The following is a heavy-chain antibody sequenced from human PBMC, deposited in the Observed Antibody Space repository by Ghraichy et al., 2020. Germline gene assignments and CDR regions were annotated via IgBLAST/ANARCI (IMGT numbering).Heavy chain of an antibody. D-gene: IGHD5-12*01. J-gene: IGHJ5*02. V-gene: IGHV4-39*01. Sequence: SETLSLTCTVSGGSISSSSYYWGWIRQPPGKGLEWIGSIYYSGSTYYNPSLKSRVTISVDTSKNQFSLKLSSVTAADTAVYYCAISGYDYGWFDPWGQGTLVTVSS. CDR1: GGSISSSSYY. CDR2: IYYSGST. CDR3: AISGYDYGWFDP.